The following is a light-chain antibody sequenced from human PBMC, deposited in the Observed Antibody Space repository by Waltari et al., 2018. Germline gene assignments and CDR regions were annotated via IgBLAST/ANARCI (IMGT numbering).Light chain of an antibody. Sequence: IVLTQSPVTLSLSPGERATLSCRANQSVNNYLAWYQHKPGQAPRLLIYDASTRATGIPARFSGSGSGTDFTLTISRLEAEDFAVYYCQQRSNWPPSLTFGGGTKLEIK. CDR2: DAS. J-gene: IGKJ4*01. CDR3: QQRSNWPPSLT. V-gene: IGKV3-11*01. CDR1: QSVNNY.